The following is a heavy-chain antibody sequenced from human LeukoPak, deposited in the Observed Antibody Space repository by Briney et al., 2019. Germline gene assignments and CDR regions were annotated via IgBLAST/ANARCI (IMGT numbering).Heavy chain of an antibody. V-gene: IGHV4-59*08. J-gene: IGHJ3*02. CDR3: ARHGYYDFWSGHYPGAFDI. Sequence: SETLSLTCTVSGGSISSYYWSWIRQPPGKGLEWIGYIYYSGSTNYSPSLKSRVTISVDTSKNQFSLKLSSVTAADTAVYYCARHGYYDFWSGHYPGAFDIWGQGTMVTVSS. D-gene: IGHD3-3*01. CDR2: IYYSGST. CDR1: GGSISSYY.